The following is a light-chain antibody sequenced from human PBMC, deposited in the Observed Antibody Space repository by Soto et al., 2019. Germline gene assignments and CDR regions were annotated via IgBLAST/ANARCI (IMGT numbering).Light chain of an antibody. CDR2: KAS. CDR3: QQYSTYPIT. Sequence: DIQMTHSPSTLSASVGDRVTITCRASQSVTTWLAWYQQKPGKAPKLLIYKASNLESGLPSRFTGSGSGTEFTLTISSLQSDDFATYYCQQYSTYPITFGQGTRLENK. J-gene: IGKJ5*01. CDR1: QSVTTW. V-gene: IGKV1-5*03.